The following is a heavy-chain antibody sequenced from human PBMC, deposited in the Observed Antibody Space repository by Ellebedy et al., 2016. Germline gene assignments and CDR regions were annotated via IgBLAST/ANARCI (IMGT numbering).Heavy chain of an antibody. CDR1: GFTFSTYW. V-gene: IGHV3-74*01. J-gene: IGHJ5*02. CDR2: INYDGSYT. CDR3: VRDGSSGSRSLSP. D-gene: IGHD3-10*01. Sequence: GESLKISCVVSGFTFSTYWMHWVRQAPGKGLEWVSYINYDGSYTNDADTVKGRFTISRDNAKNTLYLQMNSLRVDDTALYYCVRDGSSGSRSLSPWGQGTLVTVSS.